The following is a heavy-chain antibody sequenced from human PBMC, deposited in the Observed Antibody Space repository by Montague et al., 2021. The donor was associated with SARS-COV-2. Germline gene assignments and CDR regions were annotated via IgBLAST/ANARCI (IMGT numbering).Heavy chain of an antibody. V-gene: IGHV4-4*07. J-gene: IGHJ5*02. D-gene: IGHD3-10*01. CDR2: IHTSGNT. Sequence: SETLSLTCTVSGASITTYYRSWIRRSAGKGLEWIGRIHTSGNTNYNPTLRSRVTMSVDTSKNQFSLKLNSVTAADTAVYYCAREATSWFGELMGVWFDPWGQGTLVTVSS. CDR1: GASITTYY. CDR3: AREATSWFGELMGVWFDP.